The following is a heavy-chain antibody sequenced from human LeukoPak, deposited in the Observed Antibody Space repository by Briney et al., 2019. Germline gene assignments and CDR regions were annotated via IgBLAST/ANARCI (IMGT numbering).Heavy chain of an antibody. D-gene: IGHD6-13*01. Sequence: ASVKVSCKASGYTFTSYYMHWVRQAPGQGLEWMGWISAYNGNTNYAQKLQGRVAMTTDTSTSTAYMELRSLRSDDTAVYYCARDLRVAAADNFDYWGQGTLVTVSS. CDR2: ISAYNGNT. CDR1: GYTFTSYY. V-gene: IGHV1-18*04. J-gene: IGHJ4*02. CDR3: ARDLRVAAADNFDY.